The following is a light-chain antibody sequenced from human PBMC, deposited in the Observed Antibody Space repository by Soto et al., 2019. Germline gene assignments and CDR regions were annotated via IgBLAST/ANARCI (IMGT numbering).Light chain of an antibody. J-gene: IGKJ5*01. CDR3: QQRRNWPPIT. CDR1: QSVSNF. CDR2: DAS. V-gene: IGKV3-11*01. Sequence: EIVLKQSPATLSLSPGESAPLSCRASQSVSNFLVWYQQKPGQAPRLLIYDASNRATGIPARFSGSGSGTDFTLTISSLEPEDFAVYYCQQRRNWPPITFGQGTRLEIK.